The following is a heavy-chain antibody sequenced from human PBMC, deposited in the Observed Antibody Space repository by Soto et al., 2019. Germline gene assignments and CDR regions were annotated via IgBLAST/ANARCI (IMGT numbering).Heavy chain of an antibody. CDR2: ISYDGSNK. CDR1: GFTFSSYG. CDR3: AKGASGWEEHFDY. V-gene: IGHV3-30*18. Sequence: QVQLVESGGGVVQPGRSLRLSCAASGFTFSSYGMHWVRQAPGKGLEWVAVISYDGSNKYYADSVKGRFTISRDNSKNALYLQMNSRRAEDTDVYYCAKGASGWEEHFDYWGQGTLVTVSS. D-gene: IGHD6-19*01. J-gene: IGHJ4*02.